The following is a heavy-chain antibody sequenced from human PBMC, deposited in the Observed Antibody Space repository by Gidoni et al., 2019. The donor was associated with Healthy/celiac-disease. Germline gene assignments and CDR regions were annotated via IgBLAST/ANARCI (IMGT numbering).Heavy chain of an antibody. CDR2: IYYSGST. J-gene: IGHJ5*02. V-gene: IGHV4-28*01. D-gene: IGHD2-15*01. CDR1: GYSISSSNW. Sequence: QVQLQESGPGLVKPSDTLYLTCAVSGYSISSSNWWGWTRQPPGKGLEWIGYIYYSGSTYYNPSLKSRVTMSVDTSKNQFSLKLSSVTAVDTAVYYCARTLLAGYCSGGSCYTRGWFDPWGQGTLVTVSS. CDR3: ARTLLAGYCSGGSCYTRGWFDP.